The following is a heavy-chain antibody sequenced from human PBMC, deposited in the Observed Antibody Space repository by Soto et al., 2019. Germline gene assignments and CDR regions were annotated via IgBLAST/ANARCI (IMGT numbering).Heavy chain of an antibody. CDR1: GFIFSSYG. CDR2: ISYDGSNK. J-gene: IGHJ4*02. D-gene: IGHD6-19*01. V-gene: IGHV3-30*03. CDR3: ARDPPGPPHSSVWYYFDY. Sequence: GGSLRLSCAASGFIFSSYGMHWVRQAPGKGLEWVAVISYDGSNKYYADSVKGRFTISRDNSKNTLYLQMNSLRAEDTAVYYCARDPPGPPHSSVWYYFDYWGQGTLVTVSS.